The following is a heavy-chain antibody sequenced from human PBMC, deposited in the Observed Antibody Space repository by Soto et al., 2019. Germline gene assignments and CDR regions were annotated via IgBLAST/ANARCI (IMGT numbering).Heavy chain of an antibody. Sequence: TLSLTCTFSGGSISSGGYYWSWIRQQPRKGLEWIGYIYYSGSTYYNPSLKSRVTISVDTSKNQFSLKLSSVTAADTAVYYCARDRRGMVRGDRIYGMDVWGQGTTVTVS. D-gene: IGHD3-10*01. CDR1: GGSISSGGYY. V-gene: IGHV4-31*03. CDR3: ARDRRGMVRGDRIYGMDV. CDR2: IYYSGST. J-gene: IGHJ6*02.